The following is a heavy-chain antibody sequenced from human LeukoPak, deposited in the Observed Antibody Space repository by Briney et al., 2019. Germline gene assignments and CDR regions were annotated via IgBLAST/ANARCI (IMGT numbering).Heavy chain of an antibody. J-gene: IGHJ4*02. CDR2: ISGGGDNT. Sequence: PGGSLRLSRAASGCTFSSYAMSWVRQAPGKGLEWVSTISGGGDNTYYADSVKGRFTIFRDNSKNTLYLQMSSLRAEDTAVYYCAKGDHYDSSGPSFDYWGQGTLVTVSS. CDR1: GCTFSSYA. CDR3: AKGDHYDSSGPSFDY. V-gene: IGHV3-23*01. D-gene: IGHD3-22*01.